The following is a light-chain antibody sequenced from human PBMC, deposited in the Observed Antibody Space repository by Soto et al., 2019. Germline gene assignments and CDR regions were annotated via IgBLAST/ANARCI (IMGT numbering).Light chain of an antibody. CDR3: AAWDDSLSGVV. CDR1: XXXIGSNY. V-gene: IGLV1-47*01. Sequence: QSVLTQPPSASGTXGXRVTIXXXGSXXXIGSNYVYWYQQLPGTVPQLLIYRNSERPSGVPDRFSGSKSGTSASLAISGLRSEDEADYYCAAWDDSLSGVVFGGGTKLTVL. CDR2: RNS. J-gene: IGLJ2*01.